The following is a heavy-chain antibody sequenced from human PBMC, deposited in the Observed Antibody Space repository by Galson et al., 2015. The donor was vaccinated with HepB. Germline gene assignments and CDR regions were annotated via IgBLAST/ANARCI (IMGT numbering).Heavy chain of an antibody. D-gene: IGHD4-17*01. V-gene: IGHV1-18*01. CDR1: GYTFTSYD. CDR2: ISAYNGNT. Sequence: SVKVSCKASGYTFTSYDINWVRQATGQGLEWMGWISAYNGNTNYAQKLQGRVTMTTDTSTSTAYMELRSLRSDDTAVYYCAGPTVTDFNYYYYYGMDVWGQGTTVTVSS. J-gene: IGHJ6*02. CDR3: AGPTVTDFNYYYYYGMDV.